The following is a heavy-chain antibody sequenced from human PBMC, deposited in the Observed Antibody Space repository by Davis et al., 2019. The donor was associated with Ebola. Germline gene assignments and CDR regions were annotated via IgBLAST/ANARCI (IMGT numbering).Heavy chain of an antibody. D-gene: IGHD4-17*01. CDR3: AKDISGDGDYIVFDY. CDR2: ISWDGGST. Sequence: GESLKISCAASGFTFSSYAMSWVRQAPGKGLEWVSLISWDGGSTYYADSVKGRFTISRGNSKNSLYLQMNSLRTEDTALYYCAKDISGDGDYIVFDYWGQGTLVTVSS. V-gene: IGHV3-43*02. CDR1: GFTFSSYA. J-gene: IGHJ4*02.